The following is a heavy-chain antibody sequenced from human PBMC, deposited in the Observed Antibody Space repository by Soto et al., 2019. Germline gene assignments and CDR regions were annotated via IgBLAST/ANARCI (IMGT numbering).Heavy chain of an antibody. Sequence: QVQLVQSGAEVKKPGSSVKVSCKASGGTFSSYTISWVRQAPGQGLEWMGRIIPILGIANYAQKFQGRVTITADKSTSTAYMELSSLRSEDTAVYYCARSPTDSSPCDYWGQGTLVTVSS. V-gene: IGHV1-69*02. CDR1: GGTFSSYT. CDR2: IIPILGIA. CDR3: ARSPTDSSPCDY. J-gene: IGHJ4*02. D-gene: IGHD6-13*01.